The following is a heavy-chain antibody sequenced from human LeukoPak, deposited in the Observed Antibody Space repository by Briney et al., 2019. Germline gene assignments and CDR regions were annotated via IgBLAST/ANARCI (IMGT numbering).Heavy chain of an antibody. Sequence: SETLSLTCTVSGGSISSSSYYWGCFRQPPGKGLEWIGSIYYSGSTNYNPSLKSRVTMSVDTSKNQFSLKLSSVTAADTAVYYCARDRGTWNDDGFDYWGQGTLVTVSS. J-gene: IGHJ4*02. CDR3: ARDRGTWNDDGFDY. CDR1: GGSISSSSYY. CDR2: IYYSGST. D-gene: IGHD1-1*01. V-gene: IGHV4-39*07.